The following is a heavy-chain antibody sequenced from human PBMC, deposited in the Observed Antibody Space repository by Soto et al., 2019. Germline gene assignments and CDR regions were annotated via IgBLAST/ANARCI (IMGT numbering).Heavy chain of an antibody. V-gene: IGHV4-34*01. CDR2: INHSGST. CDR3: AREEFGLRYFEGLDP. D-gene: IGHD3-9*01. J-gene: IGHJ5*01. Sequence: PSETLSLTCAVYGGSFSGYYWSWIRQPPGKGLEWIGEINHSGSTNYNPSLKSRVTISVDTSKNQFSLKLSSVTAPDAAVYYCAREEFGLRYFEGLDPGGQGTLVTVS. CDR1: GGSFSGYY.